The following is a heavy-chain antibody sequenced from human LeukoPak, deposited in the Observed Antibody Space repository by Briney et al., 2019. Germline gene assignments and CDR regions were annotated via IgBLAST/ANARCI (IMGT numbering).Heavy chain of an antibody. J-gene: IGHJ4*02. CDR3: ARDHSSSCQLFDY. Sequence: ASVKVSCKASGYTFTGYYMHWVRQAPGQGLEWMGWISAYNGNTNYAQKLQGRVTMTTDTSTTTGYMELRNLRSDDTAVYYCARDHSSSCQLFDYWGQGTLVTVSS. D-gene: IGHD6-13*01. CDR1: GYTFTGYY. V-gene: IGHV1-18*04. CDR2: ISAYNGNT.